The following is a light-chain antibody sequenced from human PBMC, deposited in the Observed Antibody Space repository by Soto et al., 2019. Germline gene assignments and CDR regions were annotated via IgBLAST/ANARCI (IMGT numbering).Light chain of an antibody. CDR2: STN. CDR3: VLYMGSGVWV. Sequence: QTVVTQEPSFSVSPGRTVTLTCGLSSGSVSTSYYPSWYQQTPGQAPRTLIYSTNTRSAGVPDRFSGSILENKAALTITGVQADDESDYYCVLYMGSGVWVFGGGTKLTVL. CDR1: SGSVSTSYY. J-gene: IGLJ3*02. V-gene: IGLV8-61*01.